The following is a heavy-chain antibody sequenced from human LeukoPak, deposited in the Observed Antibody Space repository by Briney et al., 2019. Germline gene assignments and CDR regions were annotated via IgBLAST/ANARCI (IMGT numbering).Heavy chain of an antibody. CDR1: GGSISSGGYY. CDR2: IYYSGST. J-gene: IGHJ4*02. Sequence: PSETLSLTCTVSGGSISSGGYYWSWIRQHPGKGLEWIGYIYYSGSTYYNPSLKSRVTISVDTSKNQLSLKLSSVTAADTVVYYCARSVSYCSSTSCYGINFDYWGQGTLVTVSS. CDR3: ARSVSYCSSTSCYGINFDY. D-gene: IGHD2-2*01. V-gene: IGHV4-31*03.